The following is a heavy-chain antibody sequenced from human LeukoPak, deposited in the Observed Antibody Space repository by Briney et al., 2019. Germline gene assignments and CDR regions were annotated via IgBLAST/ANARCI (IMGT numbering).Heavy chain of an antibody. CDR3: ASQEGGDYFDY. D-gene: IGHD3-16*01. Sequence: GGSLRLSCAASGFTVSSNYMSWVRQAPGKGLEWVSVIYSGGSTYYADSVKGRFTISRDNSKNTLYLQMNSLRAEDTAVYYCASQEGGDYFDYWGQGTPVTVSS. J-gene: IGHJ4*02. CDR1: GFTVSSNY. V-gene: IGHV3-66*02. CDR2: IYSGGST.